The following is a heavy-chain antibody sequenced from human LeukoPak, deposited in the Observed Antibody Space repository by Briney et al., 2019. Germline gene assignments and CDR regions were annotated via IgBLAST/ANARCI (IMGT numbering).Heavy chain of an antibody. J-gene: IGHJ5*02. CDR2: IYYSGST. Sequence: PSETLSLTCTVPGGSISSGGYYWSWIRQHPGKGLEWIGYIYYSGSTYYNPSLKSRVTISVDTSKNQFSLKLSSVTAADTAVYYCAREKNNWFDPWGQGTLVTVSS. CDR3: AREKNNWFDP. CDR1: GGSISSGGYY. V-gene: IGHV4-31*03.